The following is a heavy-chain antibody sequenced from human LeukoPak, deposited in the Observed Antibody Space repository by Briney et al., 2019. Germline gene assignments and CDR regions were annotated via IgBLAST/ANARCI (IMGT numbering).Heavy chain of an antibody. J-gene: IGHJ4*02. V-gene: IGHV3-21*01. CDR2: SSSSSYI. CDR1: GFTFSSYS. Sequence: GGSLRLSCAASGFTFSSYSMNWVRQAPGKGLEWVSSSSSSSYIYYADSVKGRFTISRDNAKNSLYLQMNSLRAEDTAVYYCARAVGYCSSTSCYLPADYWGQGTLVTVSS. CDR3: ARAVGYCSSTSCYLPADY. D-gene: IGHD2-2*01.